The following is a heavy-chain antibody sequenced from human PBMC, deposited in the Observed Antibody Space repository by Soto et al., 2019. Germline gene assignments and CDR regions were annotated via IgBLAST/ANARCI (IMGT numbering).Heavy chain of an antibody. CDR2: VNNGGGGT. Sequence: GGSLRLSCAASGFTFSNYAMTWVRQAPGKGPEWISTVNNGGGGTYYADSVKGRFTISRDNSKNTLYLQVSSLRAEDTAVYYCAKERLGRGIDYWGQGLLVTVSS. CDR3: AKERLGRGIDY. CDR1: GFTFSNYA. V-gene: IGHV3-23*01. D-gene: IGHD3-10*01. J-gene: IGHJ4*02.